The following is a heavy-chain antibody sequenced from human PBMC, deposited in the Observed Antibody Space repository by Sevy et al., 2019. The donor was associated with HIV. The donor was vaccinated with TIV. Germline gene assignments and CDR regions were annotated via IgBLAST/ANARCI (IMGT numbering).Heavy chain of an antibody. Sequence: GGSLRLSCAASGFTFSSYGMHWVRQAPGKGLEWVAVIWYDGSNKYYADSVKGRFTISRDNSKNTLYLQMNSLRAEDMAVYYCARRSGYSGYYFDYWGQGTLVTVSS. D-gene: IGHD3-3*01. J-gene: IGHJ4*02. CDR1: GFTFSSYG. CDR2: IWYDGSNK. V-gene: IGHV3-33*01. CDR3: ARRSGYSGYYFDY.